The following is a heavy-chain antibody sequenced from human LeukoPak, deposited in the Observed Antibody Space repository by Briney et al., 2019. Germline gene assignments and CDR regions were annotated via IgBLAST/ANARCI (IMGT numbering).Heavy chain of an antibody. Sequence: SETLSLTCTVSGGSISSGSYYWSWIRQPAGKGLEWIGRIYTSGSTNYNPSFKSRVTISVDTSKNQFSLKLSSVTAADTAVYYCARESPLGHYFDYWGQGTLVTVSS. CDR2: IYTSGST. V-gene: IGHV4-61*02. CDR1: GGSISSGSYY. CDR3: ARESPLGHYFDY. J-gene: IGHJ4*02. D-gene: IGHD3-16*01.